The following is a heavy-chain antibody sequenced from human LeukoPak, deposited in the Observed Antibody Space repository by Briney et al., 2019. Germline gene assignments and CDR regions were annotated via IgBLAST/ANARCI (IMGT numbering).Heavy chain of an antibody. V-gene: IGHV4-34*01. CDR2: INHSGST. J-gene: IGHJ6*03. Sequence: PSETLSLTCAVYGGSFSGYYWSWIRQPPGKGLEWIGEINHSGSTNYNPSLKSRVTISVDPSKNQFSLKLSSVTAADTAVYYCARGVTTVVTGYYYYYYMDVWGKGTTVTVSS. CDR3: ARGVTTVVTGYYYYYYMDV. CDR1: GGSFSGYY. D-gene: IGHD4-23*01.